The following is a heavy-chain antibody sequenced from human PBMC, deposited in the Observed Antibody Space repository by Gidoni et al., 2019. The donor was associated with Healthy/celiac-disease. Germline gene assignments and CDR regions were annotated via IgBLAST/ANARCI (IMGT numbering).Heavy chain of an antibody. CDR1: GFTFSSYA. J-gene: IGHJ4*02. V-gene: IGHV3-23*01. D-gene: IGHD2-8*01. CDR2: ISGSGGST. CDR3: AKDRDIVLMVETHFDY. Sequence: EVQLLESGGGLVQPGGSLRLSCAASGFTFSSYAMSWVRQAPGKGLEWVSAISGSGGSTYYADSVKGRFTISRDNSKNTLYLQMNSLRAEDTAVYYCAKDRDIVLMVETHFDYWGQGTLVTVSS.